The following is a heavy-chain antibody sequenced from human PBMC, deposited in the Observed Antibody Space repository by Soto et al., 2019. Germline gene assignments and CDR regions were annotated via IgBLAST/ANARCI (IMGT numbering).Heavy chain of an antibody. CDR3: ARDMYSSDYFVKWFEP. CDR2: ISKDGMNK. J-gene: IGHJ5*02. CDR1: GFSFSSYA. V-gene: IGHV3-30*04. D-gene: IGHD6-19*01. Sequence: QVRLVESGGGVVQPGRSLRLSCTASGFSFSSYAMYWFRQPPGKGLEWVAVISKDGMNKNYADSVKGRVTVSRDNANYSLDLQLNSLRGEDTAMYYCARDMYSSDYFVKWFEPWGPGTLVTVSS.